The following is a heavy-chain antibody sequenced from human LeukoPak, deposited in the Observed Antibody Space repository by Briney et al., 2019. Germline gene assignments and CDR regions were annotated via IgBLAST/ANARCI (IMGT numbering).Heavy chain of an antibody. Sequence: SETLSLTCTVSGGYISTSNYYWGWIRQPPGKGLEWIGNIYYSGSTYYNPSLKSRVSLSLDTSMNQFSLKVNSLTVADTAVYYCASVDTAMNGIDYWGQGTLVTVSS. CDR1: GGYISTSNYY. CDR3: ASVDTAMNGIDY. D-gene: IGHD5-18*01. J-gene: IGHJ4*02. V-gene: IGHV4-39*01. CDR2: IYYSGST.